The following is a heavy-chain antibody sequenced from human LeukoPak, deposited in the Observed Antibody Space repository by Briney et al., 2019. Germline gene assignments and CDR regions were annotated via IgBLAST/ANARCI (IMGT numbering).Heavy chain of an antibody. V-gene: IGHV4-38-2*01. Sequence: SETLSLTCAVSGYSISSGYYWGWIRQPPGKGLEWIGSIYHSGSTYYNPSLKSRVTISVDTSKNQFSLKLSSVTAADAAVYYCARHAMSGSYPFNWFDPWGQGTLVTVSS. D-gene: IGHD1-26*01. J-gene: IGHJ5*02. CDR3: ARHAMSGSYPFNWFDP. CDR2: IYHSGST. CDR1: GYSISSGYY.